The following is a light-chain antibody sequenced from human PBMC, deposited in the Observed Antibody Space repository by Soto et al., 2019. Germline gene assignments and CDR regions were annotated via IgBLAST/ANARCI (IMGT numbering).Light chain of an antibody. CDR1: SSDVGSYNL. CDR2: EGS. Sequence: QSALTQPASVSGSPGQSITISRTGTSSDVGSYNLVSWYQQHPGKAPKLMIYEGSKRPSGVSNCFSGSKSGNTASLTISGLQAEDEADYYCCSYAGSSTLVVFGGGTKLTVL. CDR3: CSYAGSSTLVV. J-gene: IGLJ2*01. V-gene: IGLV2-23*01.